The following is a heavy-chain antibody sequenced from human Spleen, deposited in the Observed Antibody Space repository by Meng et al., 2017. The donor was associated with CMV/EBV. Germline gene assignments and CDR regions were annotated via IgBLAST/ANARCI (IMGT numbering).Heavy chain of an antibody. V-gene: IGHV3-33*06. J-gene: IGHJ4*02. Sequence: GESLKISCAASGFNFKNYGMHWVRQAPGKGLEWVAVIWYDGSTKYYADSVRGRFTISRENSKNTLYLQMNSLRAEDTAVYYCAKATPPGGLDYFDYWGQGTLVTVSS. CDR2: IWYDGSTK. CDR3: AKATPPGGLDYFDY. CDR1: GFNFKNYG. D-gene: IGHD3-16*01.